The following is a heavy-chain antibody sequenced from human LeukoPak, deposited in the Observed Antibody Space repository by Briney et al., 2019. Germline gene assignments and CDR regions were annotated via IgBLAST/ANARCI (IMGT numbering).Heavy chain of an antibody. V-gene: IGHV4-39*01. J-gene: IGHJ4*02. CDR1: GGSISSSSNY. CDR2: IYYSGTT. Sequence: SETLSLTCTVSGGSISSSSNYWGWIRQSPGKGLEWIGRIYYSGTTYYSPSLKSRVTMSVDTSNNQFSLKLSSVTAADTAVYYCARGFYDVLTGHPKNFDYWGQGTLVTVPS. CDR3: ARGFYDVLTGHPKNFDY. D-gene: IGHD3-9*01.